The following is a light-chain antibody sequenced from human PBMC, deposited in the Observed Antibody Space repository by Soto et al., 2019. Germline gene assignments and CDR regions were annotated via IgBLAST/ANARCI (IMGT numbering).Light chain of an antibody. J-gene: IGLJ1*01. Sequence: QSALTQPPSASGSPGQSVTISCTGTSSDVGGYNYVSWYQQHPGKVPKLMVYEVNKRPSGVPDRFSGSKSGNTASLTVSGLQPEDEADYYCTSYAGGNNLLGTGTKLTVL. CDR3: TSYAGGNNL. CDR2: EVN. V-gene: IGLV2-8*01. CDR1: SSDVGGYNY.